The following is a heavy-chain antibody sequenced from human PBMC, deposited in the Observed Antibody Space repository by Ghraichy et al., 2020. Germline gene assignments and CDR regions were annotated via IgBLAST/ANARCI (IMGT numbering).Heavy chain of an antibody. CDR3: ARGRGGSYPVYWYFDL. D-gene: IGHD1-26*01. V-gene: IGHV4-59*01. CDR2: IYYSGST. J-gene: IGHJ2*01. Sequence: SQTLSLTCTVSGGSISSYYWSWIRQPPGKGLEWIGYIYYSGSTNYNPSLKSRVTISVDTSKNQFSLKLSSVTAADTAVYYCARGRGGSYPVYWYFDLWGRGTLVTVSS. CDR1: GGSISSYY.